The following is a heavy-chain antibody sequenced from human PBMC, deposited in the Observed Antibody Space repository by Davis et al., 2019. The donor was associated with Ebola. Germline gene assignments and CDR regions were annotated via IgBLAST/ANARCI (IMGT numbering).Heavy chain of an antibody. D-gene: IGHD3-3*01. V-gene: IGHV4-4*02. J-gene: IGHJ6*04. CDR3: ARGRLLEWPPTFYGLDV. Sequence: SETLSLTCAVSGDSVSSRNWWSWVRQPPGKGLEWIGEIYHGGITNYNPSLKSRVTISVDMSKNQFSLRLTSVTAADTAMYYCARGRLLEWPPTFYGLDVWGKGTTVTVSS. CDR1: GDSVSSRNW. CDR2: IYHGGIT.